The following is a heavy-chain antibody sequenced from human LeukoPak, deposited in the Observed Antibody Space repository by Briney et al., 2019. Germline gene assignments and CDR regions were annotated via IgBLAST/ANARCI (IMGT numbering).Heavy chain of an antibody. CDR2: INSDGSST. Sequence: PGGSLRLSCAASGFTFSSYWMHWVRQAPGKGLVWVSRINSDGSSTSYADSVKGRFTISRDNAKNTLYLQMNSLRAEDTAVYYCAPLSPLIVASDCGQGTLVTVSS. V-gene: IGHV3-74*01. J-gene: IGHJ4*02. CDR1: GFTFSSYW. CDR3: APLSPLIVASD. D-gene: IGHD3-22*01.